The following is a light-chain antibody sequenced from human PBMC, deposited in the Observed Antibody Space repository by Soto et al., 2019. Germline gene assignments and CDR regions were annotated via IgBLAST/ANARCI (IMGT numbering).Light chain of an antibody. J-gene: IGLJ1*01. V-gene: IGLV2-23*02. Sequence: QSVLTQPASVSGSPGQSITISCTGTSSNVGSYKLVSWYQQHPGKAPKLMIFEVNKRPSGVSNRFSGSKPGNTASLTISGLKVEDAADYYCCSSGGSPTYVFGTGTKVTVL. CDR3: CSSGGSPTYV. CDR1: SSNVGSYKL. CDR2: EVN.